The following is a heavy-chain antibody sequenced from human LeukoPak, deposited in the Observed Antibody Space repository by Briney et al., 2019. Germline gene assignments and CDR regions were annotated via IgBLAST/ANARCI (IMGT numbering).Heavy chain of an antibody. J-gene: IGHJ4*02. Sequence: SETLSLTCTVSGGSISSYYWSWIRQPPGKGLEWIGYIYYSGSTYYNPSLKSRVTISVDTSKNQFSLKLSSVTSADTAVYYCARGHDYVWGSYRSKTTFDYWGQGTLVTVSS. CDR1: GGSISSYY. D-gene: IGHD3-16*02. V-gene: IGHV4-59*12. CDR3: ARGHDYVWGSYRSKTTFDY. CDR2: IYYSGST.